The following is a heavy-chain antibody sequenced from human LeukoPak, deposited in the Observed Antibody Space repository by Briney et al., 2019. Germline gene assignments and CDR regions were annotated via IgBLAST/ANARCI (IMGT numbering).Heavy chain of an antibody. CDR2: IYYSGST. J-gene: IGHJ4*02. CDR1: GGSISSYY. Sequence: SGPGLVKPSETLSLTCTVSGGSISSYYWSWIRPPPGKGVEWIGYIYYSGSTNYNPSLKSRVTISVDTSKNQFSLKLSSVTAADTAVYYCARETLYSSNFDYWGQGTLVTVSS. V-gene: IGHV4-59*01. CDR3: ARETLYSSNFDY. D-gene: IGHD6-13*01.